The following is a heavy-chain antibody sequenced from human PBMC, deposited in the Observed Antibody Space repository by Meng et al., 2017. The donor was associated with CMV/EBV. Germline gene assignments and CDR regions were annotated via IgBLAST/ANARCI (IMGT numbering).Heavy chain of an antibody. CDR1: GGSISSYY. J-gene: IGHJ6*02. CDR2: IYYSGST. D-gene: IGHD6-13*01. Sequence: SETLSLTCTVSGGSISSYYWSWIRQPPGKGLEWIGYIYYSGSTNYNPSLKSRVTISVDTSKTQFPLKLSSVTAADTAVYYCARRIAAAGFYYGMDVWGQGTTVTVSS. V-gene: IGHV4-59*01. CDR3: ARRIAAAGFYYGMDV.